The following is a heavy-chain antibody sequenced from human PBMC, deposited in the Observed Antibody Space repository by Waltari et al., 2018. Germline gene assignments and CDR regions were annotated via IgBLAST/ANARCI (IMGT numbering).Heavy chain of an antibody. CDR1: GFPFTSYA. CDR2: ITGSGGST. Sequence: EVQLLESGGGLVQPGGSLRLPCAASGFPFTSYAMSWVRQAPGKGLEWVSAITGSGGSTYYADSVKGRFTISRDNSKNTLYLQMNSLRAEDTAVYYCAKDFSSSWYNWFDPWGQGTMVTVSS. D-gene: IGHD6-13*01. J-gene: IGHJ5*02. V-gene: IGHV3-23*01. CDR3: AKDFSSSWYNWFDP.